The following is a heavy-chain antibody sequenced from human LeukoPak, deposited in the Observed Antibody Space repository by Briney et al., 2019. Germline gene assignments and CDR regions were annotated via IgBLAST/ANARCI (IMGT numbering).Heavy chain of an antibody. CDR1: GGSISSSSYY. Sequence: SETLSLTCTVSGGSISSSSYYWGWIRQPPGKGLEWIGSIYYSGGTYYNPSLKSRVTISIDTSKNQFSLKLRSVTAADTAVYYYARDGNALWGQGTLVTVSS. V-gene: IGHV4-39*07. D-gene: IGHD1-1*01. CDR3: ARDGNAL. CDR2: IYYSGGT. J-gene: IGHJ4*02.